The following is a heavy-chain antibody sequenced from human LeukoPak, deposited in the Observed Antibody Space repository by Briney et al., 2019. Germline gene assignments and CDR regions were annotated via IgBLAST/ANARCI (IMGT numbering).Heavy chain of an antibody. Sequence: PSETLSLTCTVSGGSISSYYWSWIRQPPGKGLEWIGYIYYSGSTNYNPSLKSRVTISVDTSKNQFSLKLSSVTAADTAVYYCARAFYCSGGSCNDAFDIWGQGTMVTVSS. V-gene: IGHV4-59*01. CDR3: ARAFYCSGGSCNDAFDI. D-gene: IGHD2-15*01. CDR2: IYYSGST. CDR1: GGSISSYY. J-gene: IGHJ3*02.